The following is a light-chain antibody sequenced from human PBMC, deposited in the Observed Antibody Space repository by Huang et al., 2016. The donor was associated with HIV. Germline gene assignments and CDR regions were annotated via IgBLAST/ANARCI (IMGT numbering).Light chain of an antibody. CDR2: EAS. J-gene: IGKJ4*01. V-gene: IGKV3-11*01. Sequence: EIVLTQSPATLSLSPGDRATLSCRASQSVGSYLAWYQQRPGQAPRLLIFEASNRATGIPDRFSGSGSGTDFTLTISSLGPEDFAVYYCQQRRDWPQLSFGGGTKVEIK. CDR1: QSVGSY. CDR3: QQRRDWPQLS.